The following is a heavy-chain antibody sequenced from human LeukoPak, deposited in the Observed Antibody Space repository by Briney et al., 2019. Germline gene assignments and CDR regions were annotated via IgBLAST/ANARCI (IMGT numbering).Heavy chain of an antibody. J-gene: IGHJ4*02. CDR1: GFTFSSYA. Sequence: GGSLRLSCAASGFTFSSYAMHWVRQAPGKGLEWVAVISYDGSNKYYADSVKGRFTISRDNSKNTLYLQMNSLRAEDTAVYYCARDPSANYYDSSGYYSHWGQGTLVTVSS. CDR2: ISYDGSNK. CDR3: ARDPSANYYDSSGYYSH. D-gene: IGHD3-22*01. V-gene: IGHV3-30*01.